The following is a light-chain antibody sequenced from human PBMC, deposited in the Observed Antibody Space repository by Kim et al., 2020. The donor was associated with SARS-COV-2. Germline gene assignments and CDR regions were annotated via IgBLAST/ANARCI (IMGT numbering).Light chain of an antibody. Sequence: QGVTISCTGSSSNIGADSDVHWYQHLPGTAPNLLIFGDTTRASGVPGRFSGSKSGTSASLAITGLQAEDEGDYYCHSYDSGLTGYVFGSGTKVTVL. V-gene: IGLV1-40*01. J-gene: IGLJ1*01. CDR1: SSNIGADSD. CDR2: GDT. CDR3: HSYDSGLTGYV.